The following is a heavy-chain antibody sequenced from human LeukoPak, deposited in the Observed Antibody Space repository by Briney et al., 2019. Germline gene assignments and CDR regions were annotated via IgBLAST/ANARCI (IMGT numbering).Heavy chain of an antibody. J-gene: IGHJ4*02. CDR2: ISGSSSFI. Sequence: GGSLRLSCAASGFTFSSYTMNWVRQAPGKGLEWVSSISGSSSFIYYADSVKGRFTISRDNAKNSLYLQMNSLRAEDTAVYYCARIYGGNSPFDYWGQGTLVTVSS. CDR3: ARIYGGNSPFDY. V-gene: IGHV3-21*01. D-gene: IGHD4-23*01. CDR1: GFTFSSYT.